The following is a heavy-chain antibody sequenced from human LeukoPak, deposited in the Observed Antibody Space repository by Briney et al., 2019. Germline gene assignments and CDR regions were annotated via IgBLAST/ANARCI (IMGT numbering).Heavy chain of an antibody. Sequence: PGGSLRLSCAASGFTFSSYEMNWVRQAPGKGLEWVSAISGSGGSTYYADSVKGRFTISRDNSKNTLYLQMNSLRAEDTAVYYCAKGTRVMVRGAPRKFDPWGQGTLVTVSS. D-gene: IGHD3-10*01. CDR3: AKGTRVMVRGAPRKFDP. V-gene: IGHV3-23*01. J-gene: IGHJ5*02. CDR1: GFTFSSYE. CDR2: ISGSGGST.